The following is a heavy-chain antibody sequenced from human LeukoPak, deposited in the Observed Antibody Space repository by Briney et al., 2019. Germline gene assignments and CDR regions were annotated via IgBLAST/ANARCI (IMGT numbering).Heavy chain of an antibody. J-gene: IGHJ4*02. CDR3: ATYSSSWHFFDY. V-gene: IGHV3-7*01. CDR2: IKQDGSEK. CDR1: GFTFSSYW. D-gene: IGHD6-13*01. Sequence: GGSLRLSCAASGFTFSSYWMSWVRQAPGKGLEWVANIKQDGSEKYYVDSVKGRFTISRGNAKNSLYLQMNSLRAEDTAIYYCATYSSSWHFFDYWGQGTLVTVSS.